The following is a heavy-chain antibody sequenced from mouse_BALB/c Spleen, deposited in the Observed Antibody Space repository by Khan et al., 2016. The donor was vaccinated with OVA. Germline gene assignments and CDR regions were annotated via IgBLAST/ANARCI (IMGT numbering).Heavy chain of an antibody. CDR2: INTHSGVP. CDR3: ATGEAAYYRNDEGAMEY. Sequence: QIQLVQSGPELKKPGETVRISCKASGYTFTTAGIQWVQKMPGKGLKWIGWINTHSGVPKYAEDFKGRFAFSLENSVNTAYLQITNLKNEDTATYFSATGEAAYYRNDEGAMEYWGQGTSVTVSS. D-gene: IGHD2-14*01. J-gene: IGHJ4*01. V-gene: IGHV9-4*02. CDR1: GYTFTTAG.